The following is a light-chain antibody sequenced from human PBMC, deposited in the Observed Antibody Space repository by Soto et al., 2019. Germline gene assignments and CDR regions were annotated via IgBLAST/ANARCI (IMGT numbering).Light chain of an antibody. V-gene: IGKV1-5*03. J-gene: IGKJ5*01. CDR2: KAS. Sequence: DIRMTQSPSTLSASVGDRVTITCRASQSISSWLAWYQQKPGKAPKLRIYKASSLESGVPSRFSGSGSGTEFTLTISSLQPDDFATYYCQQSYSTPITSGQGTRLEIK. CDR3: QQSYSTPIT. CDR1: QSISSW.